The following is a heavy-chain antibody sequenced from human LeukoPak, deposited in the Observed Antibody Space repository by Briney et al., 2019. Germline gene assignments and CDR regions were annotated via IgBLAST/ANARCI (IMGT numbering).Heavy chain of an antibody. D-gene: IGHD3-22*01. Sequence: SETLSLTCTVSGGSIINYYWSWIRQPAGTGLGWVGRIYITGGTNYNPSLQSRLSMSVDTSKNQFSLRLSSVTAADTAVYYCARLKYYDSTGYSPGYYMDVWGKGITVTVSS. CDR3: ARLKYYDSTGYSPGYYMDV. CDR2: IYITGGT. J-gene: IGHJ6*03. CDR1: GGSIINYY. V-gene: IGHV4-4*07.